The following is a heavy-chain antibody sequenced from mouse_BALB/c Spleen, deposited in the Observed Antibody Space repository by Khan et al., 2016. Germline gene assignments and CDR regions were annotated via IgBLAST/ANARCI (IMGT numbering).Heavy chain of an antibody. CDR1: GYTFTDYY. CDR3: ARSYYGYFAMDY. V-gene: IGHV1-77*01. Sequence: VELVESGTELPRPGASVKLSCKASGYTFTDYYLHWVKQRTGQGLEWIGEIFPGSGSTYYNEKFKGKASLTADTSSSTAYMQLSSLTSEDSAVYFCARSYYGYFAMDYWGHGASVTVSS. D-gene: IGHD1-2*01. J-gene: IGHJ4*01. CDR2: IFPGSGST.